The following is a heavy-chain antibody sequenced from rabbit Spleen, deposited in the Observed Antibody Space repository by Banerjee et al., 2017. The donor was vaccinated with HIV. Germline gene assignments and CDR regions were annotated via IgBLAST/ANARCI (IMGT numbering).Heavy chain of an antibody. CDR3: ARGDNGRAWAFNL. J-gene: IGHJ4*01. V-gene: IGHV1S45*01. CDR1: GFTLINYW. Sequence: QEQLVESGGDLVQPEGSLTLTCKASGFTLINYWMNWVRQAPGKGLEWIACISTSSGITYYASWVNGRFTISKTSSTTVTLQMTSLTAADTATYFCARGDNGRAWAFNLWGPGTLVTVS. D-gene: IGHD2-1*01. CDR2: ISTSSGIT.